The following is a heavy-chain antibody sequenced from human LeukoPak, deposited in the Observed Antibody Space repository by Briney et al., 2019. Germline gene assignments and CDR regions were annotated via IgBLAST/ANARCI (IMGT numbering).Heavy chain of an antibody. CDR2: INPNGGGT. V-gene: IGHV1-2*04. CDR1: GYTFTGYY. CDR3: ARDGGYCSSTSCSEYFDY. Sequence: ASVKVSCKASGYTFTGYYMHWVRQAPGQGLEWMGWINPNGGGTNYAQKFQGWVTMTRDTSISTAYMELSRLRSDDAAVYYCARDGGYCSSTSCSEYFDYWGQGTLVTVSS. D-gene: IGHD2-2*01. J-gene: IGHJ4*02.